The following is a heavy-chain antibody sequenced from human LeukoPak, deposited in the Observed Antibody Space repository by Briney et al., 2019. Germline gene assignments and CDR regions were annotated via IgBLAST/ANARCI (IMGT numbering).Heavy chain of an antibody. V-gene: IGHV3-30-3*01. J-gene: IGHJ6*02. CDR1: GFTFSSYA. Sequence: PGGSLRLSCAASGFTFSSYAMHWVRQAPGKGLEWVAVISYDGSNKYYADSVKGRFTISRDNSRSTLYLQMNSLRAEDTAMYYCARDRVTYYYYYGMDVWGQGTTATVSS. D-gene: IGHD4-11*01. CDR2: ISYDGSNK. CDR3: ARDRVTYYYYYGMDV.